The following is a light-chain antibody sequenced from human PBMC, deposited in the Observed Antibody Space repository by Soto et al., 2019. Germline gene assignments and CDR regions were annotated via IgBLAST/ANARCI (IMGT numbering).Light chain of an antibody. CDR3: QQYGISRWT. V-gene: IGKV3-20*01. CDR2: GAS. CDR1: QSVSSSY. Sequence: EIVLTQSPGTLSLSPGGRATLSCRASQSVSSSYLAWYQQKPGQAPRLVIYGASSRATGIPDRFSGSGSGTDFTLTISRLEPEDFAVYYCQQYGISRWTFGQGTKVEIK. J-gene: IGKJ1*01.